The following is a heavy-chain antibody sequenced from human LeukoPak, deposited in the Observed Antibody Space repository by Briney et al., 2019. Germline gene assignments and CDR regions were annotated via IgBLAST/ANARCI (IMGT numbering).Heavy chain of an antibody. Sequence: GGSLRLSCAASGFTFSNAWMSWVRQAPGKGLEWVGRIKSKTDGGTTDYAAPVKGRFTISRDDSKNTLYPQMNSLKTEDTAVYYCTTEDPRYYYGSGSYSNWFDPWGQGTLVTVSS. CDR2: IKSKTDGGTT. CDR1: GFTFSNAW. D-gene: IGHD3-10*01. J-gene: IGHJ5*02. V-gene: IGHV3-15*01. CDR3: TTEDPRYYYGSGSYSNWFDP.